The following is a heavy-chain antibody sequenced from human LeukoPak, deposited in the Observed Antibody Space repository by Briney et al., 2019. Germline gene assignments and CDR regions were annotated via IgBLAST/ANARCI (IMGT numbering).Heavy chain of an antibody. V-gene: IGHV3-23*01. D-gene: IGHD3-3*01. CDR1: GFPFSNYA. CDR3: AKDREVTIFGVVISNDY. CDR2: ISGSGSST. J-gene: IGHJ4*02. Sequence: GGSLRLSCAASGFPFSNYAMSWVREAPGKGLEWVSAISGSGSSTYYADSVRGRFTISRDNSKNTLYLQMNSLRAEDTAVYYCAKDREVTIFGVVISNDYWGQGILVTVSS.